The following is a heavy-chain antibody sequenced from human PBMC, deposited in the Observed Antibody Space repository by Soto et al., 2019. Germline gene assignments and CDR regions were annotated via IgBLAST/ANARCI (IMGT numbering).Heavy chain of an antibody. CDR2: ISYDGNLK. D-gene: IGHD3-10*01. CDR1: GFTFSSYG. V-gene: IGHV3-30*03. Sequence: QVQLVESGGGVVQPGRSLSLSCAASGFTFSSYGMHWVRQAPGKGLEWVTVISYDGNLKYYADSVRGRFTVSRDDSKSTLYLQMNSLGTEDTAVYYCAREGAYGEWYFALWGRGTLVTVSS. CDR3: AREGAYGEWYFAL. J-gene: IGHJ2*01.